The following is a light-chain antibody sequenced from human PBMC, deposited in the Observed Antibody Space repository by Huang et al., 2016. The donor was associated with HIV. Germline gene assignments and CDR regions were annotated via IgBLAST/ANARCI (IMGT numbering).Light chain of an antibody. CDR1: QTVSSY. Sequence: EIVLTQSPATLSLSPGERATLSCRASQTVSSYLAWYQQKPGQAPRLLIYDASNRATGIPARFSGSGSGTDFTLTISSLEPEDFAVYYWQLRSTWPGDTFGGGTKVEIK. CDR2: DAS. V-gene: IGKV3-11*01. CDR3: QLRSTWPGDT. J-gene: IGKJ4*01.